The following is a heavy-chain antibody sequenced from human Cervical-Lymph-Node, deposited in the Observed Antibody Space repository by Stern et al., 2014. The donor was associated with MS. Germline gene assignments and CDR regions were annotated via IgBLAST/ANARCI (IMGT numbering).Heavy chain of an antibody. Sequence: QLQLQESGPGLVKPSETLSLTCTVSGGSISSSSYYWGWIRQPPGKGLEWIGSIYYSGSTYYNPSLKSRVPISVDTSKNHFSLKRSSVTAADTAVYYCARFQGGEPCFDPWGQGTLVTVSS. CDR3: ARFQGGEPCFDP. CDR2: IYYSGST. V-gene: IGHV4-39*01. D-gene: IGHD3-16*01. CDR1: GGSISSSSYY. J-gene: IGHJ5*02.